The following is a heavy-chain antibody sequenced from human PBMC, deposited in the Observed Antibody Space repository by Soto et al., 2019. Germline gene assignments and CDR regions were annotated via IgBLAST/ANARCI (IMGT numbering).Heavy chain of an antibody. V-gene: IGHV4-39*01. CDR1: GGSISSSSYY. CDR3: ARHAEYSSSFYY. CDR2: IYYSGST. D-gene: IGHD6-6*01. J-gene: IGHJ4*02. Sequence: QLQLQESGPGLVKPSETLSLTCTVSGGSISSSSYYWGWIRQPPGKGLEWIGSIYYSGSTYYNPSLKSRVTISVDTSKNQFSLKLSSVTAADTAVYYCARHAEYSSSFYYWGQGTLVTVSS.